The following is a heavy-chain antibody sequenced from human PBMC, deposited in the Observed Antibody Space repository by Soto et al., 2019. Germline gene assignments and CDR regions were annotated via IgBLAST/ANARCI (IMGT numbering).Heavy chain of an antibody. D-gene: IGHD4-17*01. V-gene: IGHV3-11*01. CDR2: ISSSGSTI. J-gene: IGHJ2*01. Sequence: AGGSLRLSCAASGFTFSDYYMSWILQAPGKGLEWVSYISSSGSTIYYADSVKGRFTISRDNAKNSLYLQMNSLRAEDTAVYYCARRLITQDYGDYVEYFDLWGRGTLVTVSS. CDR3: ARRLITQDYGDYVEYFDL. CDR1: GFTFSDYY.